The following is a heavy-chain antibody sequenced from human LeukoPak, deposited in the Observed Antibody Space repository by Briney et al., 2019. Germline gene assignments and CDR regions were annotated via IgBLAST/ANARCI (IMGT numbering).Heavy chain of an antibody. J-gene: IGHJ4*02. V-gene: IGHV3-21*04. CDR1: GFTFSSYS. CDR2: ISSSSYI. CDR3: ARYWNDRYFDY. Sequence: PGGSLRLSCAASGFTFSSYSMNWVRQAPGKGLEWVSSISSSSYIYYADSVKGRFTISRDNSKNTLYLQMNSLRAEDTAVYYCARYWNDRYFDYWGQGTLVTVSS. D-gene: IGHD1-1*01.